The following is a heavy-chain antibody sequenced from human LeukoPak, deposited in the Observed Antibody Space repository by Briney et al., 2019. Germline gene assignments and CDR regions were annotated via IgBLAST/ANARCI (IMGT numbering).Heavy chain of an antibody. J-gene: IGHJ6*03. CDR3: ARGGYDTYYYYYYYMDV. CDR2: ISSSSSTI. D-gene: IGHD5-12*01. Sequence: GGSLRLSCAASGFTFSSYSMNWVRQAPGKGLEWVSYISSSSSTIYYADSVKGRFTISRDNAKNSLYLQMNSLRAEETAVYYCARGGYDTYYYYYYYMDVWGKGTTVTVSS. CDR1: GFTFSSYS. V-gene: IGHV3-48*01.